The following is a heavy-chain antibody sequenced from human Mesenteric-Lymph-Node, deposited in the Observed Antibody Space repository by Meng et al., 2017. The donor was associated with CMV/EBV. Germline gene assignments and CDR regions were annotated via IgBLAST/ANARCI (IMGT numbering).Heavy chain of an antibody. Sequence: GESLKISCAASGFTFNNYWMHWVRQAPGKGLVWVSRINGDASSTDYADSVKGRFTISRDNAKNTLYLQMNSLRAEDTAVYHCARDWEARDAFDIWGQGTMVTVSS. CDR1: GFTFNNYW. V-gene: IGHV3-74*01. CDR2: INGDASST. CDR3: ARDWEARDAFDI. D-gene: IGHD1-26*01. J-gene: IGHJ3*02.